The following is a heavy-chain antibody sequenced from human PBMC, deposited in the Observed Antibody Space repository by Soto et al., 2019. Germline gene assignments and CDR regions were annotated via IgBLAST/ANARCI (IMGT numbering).Heavy chain of an antibody. J-gene: IGHJ4*02. CDR2: IDTSGTKI. V-gene: IGHV3-11*01. D-gene: IGHD3-3*01. Sequence: QVQLEESGGDLVKPGWSLRLSCAASGYTFSDYYMSWIRQAPGKGLEWISYIDTSGTKIYYADSVKGRFTITRDNAKNSLYLEMNSLRDEDTAVYYCASHYDMWSGYLSPVDYWGQGTLVTVSS. CDR3: ASHYDMWSGYLSPVDY. CDR1: GYTFSDYY.